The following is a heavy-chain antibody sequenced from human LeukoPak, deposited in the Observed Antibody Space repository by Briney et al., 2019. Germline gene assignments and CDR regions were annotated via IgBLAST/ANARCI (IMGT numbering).Heavy chain of an antibody. CDR1: GFTFSSYA. V-gene: IGHV3-23*01. D-gene: IGHD2-15*01. Sequence: GGSLRLSCAASGFTFSSYAMTWVRQAPGKGLEWVSAIGDSGRNTYYADSVRGRFTISRDNAKNSLFLQMNSLRAEDTAFYYCAREDGFCSGGSCYQHWGQGTLVTVSS. CDR3: AREDGFCSGGSCYQH. J-gene: IGHJ1*01. CDR2: IGDSGRNT.